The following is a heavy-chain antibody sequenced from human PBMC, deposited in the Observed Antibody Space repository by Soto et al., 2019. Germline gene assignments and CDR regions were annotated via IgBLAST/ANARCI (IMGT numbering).Heavy chain of an antibody. CDR3: AREMGYCSGGSCPLRWFDP. J-gene: IGHJ5*02. V-gene: IGHV1-18*01. Sequence: ASVKVSCKASGYTFTSYGISWVRQAPGQGLEWMGWISAYNGNTNYAQKFQGRVTMTRDTSTSTVYMELSSLRSEDTAVYYCAREMGYCSGGSCPLRWFDPWGQGTLVTVSS. CDR2: ISAYNGNT. CDR1: GYTFTSYG. D-gene: IGHD2-15*01.